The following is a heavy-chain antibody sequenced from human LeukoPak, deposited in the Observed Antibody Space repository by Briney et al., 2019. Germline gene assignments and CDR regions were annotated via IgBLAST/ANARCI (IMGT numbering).Heavy chain of an antibody. CDR2: ISGSGGST. D-gene: IGHD3-22*01. J-gene: IGHJ5*02. CDR3: AKDPHDSSGYFP. V-gene: IGHV3-23*01. Sequence: AGGSLRLSCAASGFTFSSYAMSWVRQAPGKGLEWVSAISGSGGSTYYADSVKGRFTISRDNSKNTLYLQMNSLRAEDTAVYYCAKDPHDSSGYFPWGQGTLVTVSS. CDR1: GFTFSSYA.